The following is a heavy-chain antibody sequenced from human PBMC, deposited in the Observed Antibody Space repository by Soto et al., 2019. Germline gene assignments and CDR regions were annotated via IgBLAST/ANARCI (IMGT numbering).Heavy chain of an antibody. J-gene: IGHJ6*02. Sequence: QTLSLTCALSGDILCSNSAAWNWIRQSPSRGLEWLGRTYYRSKWYNDYAVSVKSRITINPDTSKNQFSLQLNSVTPEDTAVYYCERDKAAAGYYYGMDVWGQGTTVTVSS. CDR1: GDILCSNSAA. CDR3: ERDKAAAGYYYGMDV. CDR2: TYYRSKWYN. D-gene: IGHD6-13*01. V-gene: IGHV6-1*01.